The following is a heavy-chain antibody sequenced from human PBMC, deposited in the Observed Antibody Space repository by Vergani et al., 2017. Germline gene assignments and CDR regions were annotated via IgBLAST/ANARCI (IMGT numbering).Heavy chain of an antibody. J-gene: IGHJ6*02. CDR3: ARHLAYCGGDCYPYYYGMDV. Sequence: QVQLQQWGGGLLKPSETLSLTCVVNGGSFTSYHWTWIRQSPGEGLEWIGSIYYSGSTYYNPSLKSRVTISVDTSKNQFSLKLSSVTAADTAVYYCARHLAYCGGDCYPYYYGMDVWGQGTTVTVSS. V-gene: IGHV4-34*01. CDR1: GGSFTSYH. CDR2: IYYSGST. D-gene: IGHD2-21*02.